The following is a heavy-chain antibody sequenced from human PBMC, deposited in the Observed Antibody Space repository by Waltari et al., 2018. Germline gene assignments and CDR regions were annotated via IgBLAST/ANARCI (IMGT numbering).Heavy chain of an antibody. CDR1: GYTFTSYD. V-gene: IGHV1-8*03. CDR2: MNPNSGNT. Sequence: QVQLVQSGAEVKKPGASVKVSCKASGYTFTSYDINWVRQATGQGLEWMGWMNPNSGNTGYAQKFQGRVTITRNTSISTAYMELSSLRSEDTAVYYCARGTYYYDSSGYYPKSYGMDVWGQGTTVTVSS. J-gene: IGHJ6*02. CDR3: ARGTYYYDSSGYYPKSYGMDV. D-gene: IGHD3-22*01.